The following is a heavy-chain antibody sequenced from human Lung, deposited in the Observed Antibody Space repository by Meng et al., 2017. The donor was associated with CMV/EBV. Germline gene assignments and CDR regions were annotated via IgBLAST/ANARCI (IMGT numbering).Heavy chain of an antibody. D-gene: IGHD1-14*01. CDR2: INEDGTDK. CDR1: GFTVTRNW. Sequence: GEXXKISCAASGFTVTRNWMTWVRQAPGKGLEWVGNINEDGTDKNYLDTVKGRFTISRDNVKKSVNLQMNTVRGEDTDVYYCARPIEGNRETLDYWGQGTXVTVSS. CDR3: ARPIEGNRETLDY. J-gene: IGHJ4*02. V-gene: IGHV3-7*01.